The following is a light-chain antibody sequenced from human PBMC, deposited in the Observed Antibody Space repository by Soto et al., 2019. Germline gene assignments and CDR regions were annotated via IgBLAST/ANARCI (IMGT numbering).Light chain of an antibody. V-gene: IGKV1-17*03. J-gene: IGKJ4*01. Sequence: DIQMTQSPSAMSASVGDRVTITCRASQGITKSLVWFQQKPGKVPKRLIYAASSLQSGVPSRFSGSGSGTEFTLTSSSLQPEDSATYYCLQYNSYPVTFGGGIEVEIK. CDR2: AAS. CDR3: LQYNSYPVT. CDR1: QGITKS.